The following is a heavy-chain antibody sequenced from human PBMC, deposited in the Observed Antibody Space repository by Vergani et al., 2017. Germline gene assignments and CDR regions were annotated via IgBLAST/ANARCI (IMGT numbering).Heavy chain of an antibody. Sequence: EVQLLESGGALVQPGKSLRLSCAASGFTFSNYAMSWIRQAPGKGLQWVSTVSISGENTFYEDSVKGRFTISRDASKKTLFLQMDNLNIDDTAVYFCAMVPDWTYFDYWGQGALVTVSS. D-gene: IGHD3/OR15-3a*01. CDR2: VSISGENT. V-gene: IGHV3-23*01. CDR3: AMVPDWTYFDY. CDR1: GFTFSNYA. J-gene: IGHJ4*02.